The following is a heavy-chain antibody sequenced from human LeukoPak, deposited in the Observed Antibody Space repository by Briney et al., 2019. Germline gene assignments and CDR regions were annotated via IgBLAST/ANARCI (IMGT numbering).Heavy chain of an antibody. V-gene: IGHV1-2*02. Sequence: ASVKVSCKASGYTFTGYYMHWVRQAPGQGLEWMGWINPNSGGTNYAQKLQGRVTMTRDTSISTAYMGLSRLRSDDTAVYYCARDPWTRPFDYWGQGTLVTVSS. D-gene: IGHD1-1*01. CDR2: INPNSGGT. CDR3: ARDPWTRPFDY. CDR1: GYTFTGYY. J-gene: IGHJ4*02.